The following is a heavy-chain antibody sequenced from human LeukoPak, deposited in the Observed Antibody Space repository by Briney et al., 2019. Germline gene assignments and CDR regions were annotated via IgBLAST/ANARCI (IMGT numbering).Heavy chain of an antibody. Sequence: ASVKVSCKASGYTFTGYYMHWERQAPGQGLEWMGWINPNSGGTNYAQKFQGRVTMTRDTSISTAYMELSRLRSDDTAVYYCARTYYYDSSGYPNWFDPWGQGTLVTVSS. CDR1: GYTFTGYY. D-gene: IGHD3-22*01. J-gene: IGHJ5*02. CDR2: INPNSGGT. CDR3: ARTYYYDSSGYPNWFDP. V-gene: IGHV1-2*02.